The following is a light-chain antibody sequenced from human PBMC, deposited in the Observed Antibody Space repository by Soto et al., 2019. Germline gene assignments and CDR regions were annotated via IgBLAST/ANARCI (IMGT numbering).Light chain of an antibody. CDR1: QGISSY. CDR3: QQSYSTPN. CDR2: AAS. V-gene: IGKV1-39*01. J-gene: IGKJ5*01. Sequence: DIQLTQSPSFLSASVLYIVTITCRASQGISSYLAWYQQKPGKAPKLLVYAASTLQSGVPSRFSGSGSGKDFTLTISSLQPEDFATYYRQQSYSTPNFGQGTRLEIK.